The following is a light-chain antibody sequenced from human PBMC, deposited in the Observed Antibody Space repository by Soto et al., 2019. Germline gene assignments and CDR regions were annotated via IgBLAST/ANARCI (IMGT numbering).Light chain of an antibody. Sequence: EIVMTQSPDTLSVSPGERATLSCRASQSVTNNLAWYQQKPGQAPRLLIYGASTRTIAIPARFSGSGSGTDFTLTISSLQSEDFTTYYCQQYNSYQWTFGQGTKVDIK. CDR2: GAS. CDR1: QSVTNN. J-gene: IGKJ1*01. CDR3: QQYNSYQWT. V-gene: IGKV3-15*01.